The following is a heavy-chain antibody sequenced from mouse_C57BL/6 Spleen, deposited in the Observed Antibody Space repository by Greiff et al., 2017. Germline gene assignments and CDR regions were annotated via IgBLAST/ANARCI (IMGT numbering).Heavy chain of an antibody. J-gene: IGHJ3*01. V-gene: IGHV2-3*01. Sequence: VKLVESGPGLVAPSQSLSITCPVSGFSLTSYGVSWVRQPLGKGLVWLGVFWGDGSTNYHSARISRLSFSKDNSKSQVFLKLNSLQTDDTATDYCAKTDPWFDYWGQGTLVTVSA. CDR3: AKTDPWFDY. CDR1: GFSLTSYG. CDR2: FWGDGST.